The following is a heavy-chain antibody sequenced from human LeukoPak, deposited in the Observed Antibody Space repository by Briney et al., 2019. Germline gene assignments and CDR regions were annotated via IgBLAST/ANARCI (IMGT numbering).Heavy chain of an antibody. V-gene: IGHV1-24*01. J-gene: IGHJ4*02. CDR3: ATVRQPLREARLYYFDY. CDR1: GYTFTSYY. CDR2: FDPEDGET. Sequence: GASVKVSCKASGYTFTSYYMHWVRQAPGQGLEWMGGFDPEDGETIYAQKFQGRVTMTEDTSTDTAYMELSSLRSEDTAVYYCATVRQPLREARLYYFDYWGQGTLVTVSS. D-gene: IGHD1-26*01.